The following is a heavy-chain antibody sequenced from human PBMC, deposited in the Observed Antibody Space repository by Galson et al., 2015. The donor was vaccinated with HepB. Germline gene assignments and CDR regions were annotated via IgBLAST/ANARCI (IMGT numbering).Heavy chain of an antibody. CDR3: ARVSNSNYYYMDV. J-gene: IGHJ6*03. CDR2: MNPNSGNT. V-gene: IGHV1-8*01. Sequence: SVKVSCKASGYTSTSYDIHWVRQATGQGLEWMGWMNPNSGNTGYAQKFQGRVTMTRNTSISTAYMELSSLRSEDTAVYYCARVSNSNYYYMDVWGKGTTVTVSS. CDR1: GYTSTSYD. D-gene: IGHD4-11*01.